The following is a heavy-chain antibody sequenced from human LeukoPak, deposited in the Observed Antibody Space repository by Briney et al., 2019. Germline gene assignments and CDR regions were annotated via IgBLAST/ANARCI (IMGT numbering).Heavy chain of an antibody. CDR1: GFTFSSYA. J-gene: IGHJ4*02. D-gene: IGHD3-22*01. CDR2: ISGSGGST. V-gene: IGHV3-23*01. CDR3: AKAVQTYYYDSSAPGGY. Sequence: GGSLRLSCAASGFTFSSYAMSWVRQAPGKGLEWVSAISGSGGSTYYADSVKGRFTISRDNSKNTLYLQMNSLRVEDTAVYYCAKAVQTYYYDSSAPGGYWGQGTLVTVSS.